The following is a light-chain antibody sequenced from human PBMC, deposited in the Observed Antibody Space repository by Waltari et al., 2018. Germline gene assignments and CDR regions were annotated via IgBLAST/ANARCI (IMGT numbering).Light chain of an antibody. CDR3: LQYNNWPPFT. CDR2: DAS. CDR1: QSVSTN. V-gene: IGKV3-15*01. J-gene: IGKJ4*01. Sequence: EVLMTQSPAALSVSPGKRVTLSCRASQSVSTNLAWYQQRPGQAPRLRMYDASTRATGIPARFSGSGSDTEFTLTISGVQSEDFAVYYCLQYNNWPPFTFGGGTKVEI.